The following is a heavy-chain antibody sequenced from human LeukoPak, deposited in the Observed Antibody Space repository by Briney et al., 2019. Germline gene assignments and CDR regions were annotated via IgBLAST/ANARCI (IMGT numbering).Heavy chain of an antibody. D-gene: IGHD3-3*01. J-gene: IGHJ5*02. V-gene: IGHV4-39*01. CDR2: IYYSGRT. CDR3: ARIITYHDFACWSDP. CDR1: GGSINRSSYH. Sequence: SETLSLTCSACGGSINRSSYHWGWIRQPPGKGLEWIGSIYYSGRTYYNPSLKSRVTISVDTSKNQFSLKLSSVTAADTPVYYCARIITYHDFACWSDPWGQGTLVTVSS.